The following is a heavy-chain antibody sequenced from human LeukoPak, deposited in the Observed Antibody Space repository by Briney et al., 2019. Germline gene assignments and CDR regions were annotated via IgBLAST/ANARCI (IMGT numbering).Heavy chain of an antibody. D-gene: IGHD5-12*01. CDR1: GGSISSYY. Sequence: SETLSLTCTVSGGSISSYYWSWIRQPPGKGLEWIGSIYYSGSTYYSPSLKSRVTISVDTSKNQFSLKLSSVTAADTAVYYCARDGYSGSDALWGQGTLVTVSS. CDR3: ARDGYSGSDAL. V-gene: IGHV4-39*07. J-gene: IGHJ4*02. CDR2: IYYSGST.